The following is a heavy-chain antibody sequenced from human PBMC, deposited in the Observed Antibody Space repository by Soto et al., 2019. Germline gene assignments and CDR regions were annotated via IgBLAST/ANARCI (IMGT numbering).Heavy chain of an antibody. J-gene: IGHJ4*02. D-gene: IGHD2-2*01. CDR3: ARRGLSAVVFDY. CDR1: GYTFTSYA. Sequence: QVQLVQSGAEVKKPGASVKVSCKASGYTFTSYAMHWVRQAPGQRLEWMGWINAGNGNTKYSQKFQRRVTITRDTSASTAYMELSSLRSEDTAVYYCARRGLSAVVFDYWGQGTLVTVSS. CDR2: INAGNGNT. V-gene: IGHV1-3*01.